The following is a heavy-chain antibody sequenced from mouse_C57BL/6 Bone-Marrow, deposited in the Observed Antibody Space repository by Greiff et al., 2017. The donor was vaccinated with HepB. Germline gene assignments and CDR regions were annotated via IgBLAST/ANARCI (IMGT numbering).Heavy chain of an antibody. J-gene: IGHJ4*01. CDR2: IRSKSNNYAT. D-gene: IGHD2-4*01. V-gene: IGHV10-1*01. CDR1: GFSFNTYA. CDR3: VRQWGDYDGAMDY. Sequence: DVQLQESGGGLVQPKGSLKLSCAASGFSFNTYAMNWVRQAPGKGLEWVARIRSKSNNYATYYADSVKDRFTISRDDSESMLYLQMNNLKTEDTAMYYCVRQWGDYDGAMDYWGQGTSVTVSS.